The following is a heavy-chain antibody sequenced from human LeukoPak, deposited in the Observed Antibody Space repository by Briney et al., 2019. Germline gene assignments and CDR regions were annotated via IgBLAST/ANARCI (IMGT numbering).Heavy chain of an antibody. CDR3: ARLPTGFPNWFAP. J-gene: IGHJ5*02. V-gene: IGHV4-61*08. CDR1: GGSISSGGYF. Sequence: SETLSLTCAVSGGSISSGGYFWNWIRQPPGKGLEWIGYVYNREGTNYNPSLKSRVTISVDTSNNQFSLKLTSVTAADTAVYFCARLPTGFPNWFAPWGQGRLVTVSS. CDR2: VYNREGT. D-gene: IGHD2-8*02.